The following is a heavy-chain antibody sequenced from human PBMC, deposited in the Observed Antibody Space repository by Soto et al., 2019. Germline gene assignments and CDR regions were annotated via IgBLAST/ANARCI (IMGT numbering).Heavy chain of an antibody. J-gene: IGHJ6*02. D-gene: IGHD3-10*01. CDR2: IWYDGSNK. V-gene: IGHV3-33*01. CDR3: ARTYYYGSGSYGLYYYYGMDV. Sequence: GGSLRLSCAASGFTFSSYGMHWVRQAPGKGLEWVAVIWYDGSNKYYADSVKGRFTISRDNSKNTLYLQMNSLRAEDTAVYYCARTYYYGSGSYGLYYYYGMDVWGQGTTVTVSS. CDR1: GFTFSSYG.